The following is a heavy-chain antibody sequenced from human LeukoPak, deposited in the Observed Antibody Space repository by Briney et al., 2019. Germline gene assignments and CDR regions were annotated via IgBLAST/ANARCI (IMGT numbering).Heavy chain of an antibody. J-gene: IGHJ3*02. Sequence: GGSLRLSCAASGFTFSSYAMSWVRQAPGKGLEWVSAISGSGGSTYYADSVKGRFTISRDNAKNSLYLQMNSLRAEDTAVYYCARVWEGRITMVRGVIGGAFDIWGQGTMVTVSS. CDR3: ARVWEGRITMVRGVIGGAFDI. V-gene: IGHV3-23*01. CDR2: ISGSGGST. D-gene: IGHD3-10*01. CDR1: GFTFSSYA.